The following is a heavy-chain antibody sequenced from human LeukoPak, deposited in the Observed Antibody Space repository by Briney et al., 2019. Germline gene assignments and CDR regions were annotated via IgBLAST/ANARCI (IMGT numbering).Heavy chain of an antibody. CDR2: SYYSGST. D-gene: IGHD3-10*02. V-gene: IGHV4-39*01. CDR3: VRLRGGYFRGSTFDI. Sequence: SETLSLTCTVSGGSFSAAPHFWAWIRQSSGKGLEWIGTSYYSGSTWYNPSLKSQLSISGDPSNNQFSLRLTSITAAGTIISYCVRLRGGYFRGSTFDIWGQGIKVTVSS. J-gene: IGHJ3*02. CDR1: GGSFSAAPHF.